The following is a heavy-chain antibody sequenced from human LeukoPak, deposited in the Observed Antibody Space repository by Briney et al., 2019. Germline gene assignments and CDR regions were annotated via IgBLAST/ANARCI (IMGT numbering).Heavy chain of an antibody. CDR2: ISDSSSTI. CDR1: GFTFSDYS. V-gene: IGHV3-48*01. D-gene: IGHD6-13*01. J-gene: IGHJ4*02. CDR3: ARDSGASWSFDY. Sequence: GGSLRLSCAASGFTFSDYSMNWVRQAPGRGLEWVSYISDSSSTIYYADSVKGRLTISRDNAKNALYLQMNSLRAEDTAVYYCARDSGASWSFDYWGQGTLVTVSS.